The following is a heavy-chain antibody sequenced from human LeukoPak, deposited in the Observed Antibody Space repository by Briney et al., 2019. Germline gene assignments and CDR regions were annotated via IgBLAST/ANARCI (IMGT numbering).Heavy chain of an antibody. CDR2: IIPIFGTA. Sequence: SVKVSCKASGGTFSSYAISWVRQAPGQGLEWMGGIIPIFGTANYAQNFQGRVTITADKSTSTAYMELSSLRSEDTAVYYCARPVAGTGYFDYWGQGTLVTVSS. D-gene: IGHD6-19*01. V-gene: IGHV1-69*06. CDR3: ARPVAGTGYFDY. J-gene: IGHJ4*02. CDR1: GGTFSSYA.